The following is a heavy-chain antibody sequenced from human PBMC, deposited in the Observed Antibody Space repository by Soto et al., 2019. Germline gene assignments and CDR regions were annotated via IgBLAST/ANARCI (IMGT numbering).Heavy chain of an antibody. CDR3: TRGEGGLINCGLDV. J-gene: IGHJ6*02. Sequence: WGCLRLSCAAAAFTFSNYAINCVRHAPRRGGVWVAYITGIGSTRYYAEAVKGRLTIARDNAKNSPFLQKNNLKDEDTAVYYYTRGEGGLINCGLDVWGQGTTVTVSS. CDR2: ITGIGSTR. V-gene: IGHV3-48*02. CDR1: AFTFSNYA. D-gene: IGHD1-26*01.